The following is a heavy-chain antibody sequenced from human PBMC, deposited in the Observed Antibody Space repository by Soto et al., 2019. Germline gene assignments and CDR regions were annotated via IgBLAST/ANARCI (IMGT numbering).Heavy chain of an antibody. J-gene: IGHJ4*02. CDR2: INHSGST. V-gene: IGHV4-34*01. D-gene: IGHD2-8*01. CDR3: ARGPGYCTNGVCYPFDY. Sequence: QVQLQQWGAGLLKPSETLSLTCAVYGGSFSGYYWSWIRQPPGKGLEWIGEINHSGSTNYNPSLKSRGTISVNTSKNQFSLKLSSVTAADTAVYYCARGPGYCTNGVCYPFDYWGQGTLVTVSS. CDR1: GGSFSGYY.